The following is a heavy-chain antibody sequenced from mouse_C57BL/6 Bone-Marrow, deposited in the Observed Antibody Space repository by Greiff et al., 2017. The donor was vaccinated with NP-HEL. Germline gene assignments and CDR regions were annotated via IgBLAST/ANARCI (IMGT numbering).Heavy chain of an antibody. Sequence: QVQLHPSFAELVRPGASVTLSCKASGYTFTDYEMHWVKQTPVHGLEWIGAIDPETGGTAYNQKFKGKAILTADKSSSTAYMELRSLTSEVSAVYYFTRGPSYYGSGAWFAYWGQGTLVTVSA. V-gene: IGHV1-15*01. CDR3: TRGPSYYGSGAWFAY. CDR1: GYTFTDYE. J-gene: IGHJ3*01. D-gene: IGHD1-1*01. CDR2: IDPETGGT.